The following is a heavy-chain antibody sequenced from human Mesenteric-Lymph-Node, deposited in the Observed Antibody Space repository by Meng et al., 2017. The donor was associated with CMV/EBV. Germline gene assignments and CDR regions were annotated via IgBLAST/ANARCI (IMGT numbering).Heavy chain of an antibody. CDR3: ARIPPPGPFDY. CDR1: GGSISSGGYY. D-gene: IGHD1-14*01. Sequence: CTVSGGSISSGGYYWSWIRQHPGKGLEWIGYIYYSGSTYYNPSLKSRVTISVDTSKNQFSLKLSSVTAADTAAYYCARIPPPGPFDYWGQGTLVTVSS. CDR2: IYYSGST. J-gene: IGHJ4*02. V-gene: IGHV4-31*03.